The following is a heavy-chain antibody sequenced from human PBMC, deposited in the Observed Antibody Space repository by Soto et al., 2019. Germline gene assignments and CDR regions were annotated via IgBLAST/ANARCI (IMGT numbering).Heavy chain of an antibody. J-gene: IGHJ4*02. CDR1: GYTFTSYG. V-gene: IGHV1-18*04. CDR3: ARDRFRYYDFWSGYYRFRFDY. D-gene: IGHD3-3*01. Sequence: ASVKVSCKASGYTFTSYGISWVRQAPGQGLEWMGWISAYNGNTNYAQKLQGRVTMTTDTSTSTAYMELRSLRSDDTAVYYCARDRFRYYDFWSGYYRFRFDYWGQGTLVTVSS. CDR2: ISAYNGNT.